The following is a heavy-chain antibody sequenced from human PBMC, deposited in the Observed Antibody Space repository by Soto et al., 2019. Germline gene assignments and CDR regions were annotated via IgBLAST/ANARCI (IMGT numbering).Heavy chain of an antibody. J-gene: IGHJ6*02. D-gene: IGHD2-21*02. CDR3: ARATGRVTAMYYYYGMDV. CDR2: INHSGST. V-gene: IGHV4-34*01. Sequence: SETLSLTCTVYGGSFSGYYLSWIRQPPGKGLEWIGEINHSGSTNYNPSLKSRVTISVDTSKNQFSLKLSSVTAADTAVYYCARATGRVTAMYYYYGMDVWGQGTTVTVSS. CDR1: GGSFSGYY.